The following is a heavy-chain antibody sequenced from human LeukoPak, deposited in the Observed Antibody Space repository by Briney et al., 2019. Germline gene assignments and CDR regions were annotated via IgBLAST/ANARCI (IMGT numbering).Heavy chain of an antibody. J-gene: IGHJ6*02. CDR3: AKDSSSGSSYYFHGMDV. Sequence: GRSLRLSCTASGFIFGAHGMHWVRQAPGKGLEWVAVISYDGGNKYSADSVKGRFTISRDNSRNTLYLQMNSLRAEDTAVYYCAKDSSSGSSYYFHGMDVWGQGTTVTVSS. D-gene: IGHD3-10*01. V-gene: IGHV3-30*18. CDR2: ISYDGGNK. CDR1: GFIFGAHG.